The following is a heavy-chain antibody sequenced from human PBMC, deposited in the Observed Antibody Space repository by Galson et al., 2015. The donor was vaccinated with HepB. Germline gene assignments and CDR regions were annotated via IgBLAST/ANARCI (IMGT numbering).Heavy chain of an antibody. J-gene: IGHJ3*02. V-gene: IGHV4-39*01. CDR1: GGSISSSSYY. Sequence: SEPLSLTCTVSGGSISSSSYYWGWIRQPPGKGLEWIGSIYYSGSTYHNPSLKSRVTISVDTSKNQFSLKLSSVTAADTAVYYCASYIVGATTFAFDIWGQGTMVTVSS. CDR3: ASYIVGATTFAFDI. CDR2: IYYSGST. D-gene: IGHD1-26*01.